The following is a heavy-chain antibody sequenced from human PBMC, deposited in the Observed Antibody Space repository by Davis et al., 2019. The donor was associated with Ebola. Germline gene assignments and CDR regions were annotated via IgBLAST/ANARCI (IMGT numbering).Heavy chain of an antibody. V-gene: IGHV3-21*01. Sequence: PGGSLRLSCAASGFTFSTYSMSWVRQAPGKGLEWVSSISSDSDYIYYADSAKGRFTISRDNAKNSLYLQMNSLRAEDTAVYYCARDQSDSSGYYGRLWYYYYGMDVWGQGTTVTVSS. CDR2: ISSDSDYI. J-gene: IGHJ6*02. D-gene: IGHD3-22*01. CDR1: GFTFSTYS. CDR3: ARDQSDSSGYYGRLWYYYYGMDV.